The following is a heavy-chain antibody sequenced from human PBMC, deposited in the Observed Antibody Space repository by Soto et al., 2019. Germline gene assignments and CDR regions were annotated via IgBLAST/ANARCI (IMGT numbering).Heavy chain of an antibody. Sequence: KPSETLSLTCAVYGGSFVGYYCSWIRHPPWKWLEWIGEINHSGSTNYNPSLKSRVTISVDTSKNQFSLKLSSVTAADTAVYYCARGLRYCTNGVCPNWFDPWGQGTLVTSPQ. J-gene: IGHJ5*02. CDR3: ARGLRYCTNGVCPNWFDP. CDR2: INHSGST. V-gene: IGHV4-34*01. CDR1: GGSFVGYY. D-gene: IGHD2-8*01.